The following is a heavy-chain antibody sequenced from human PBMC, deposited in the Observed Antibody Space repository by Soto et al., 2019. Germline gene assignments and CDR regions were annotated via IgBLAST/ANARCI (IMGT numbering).Heavy chain of an antibody. CDR2: MNPNSGNT. J-gene: IGHJ5*02. CDR3: ARTKARRYSSSSDRGHWFDP. Sequence: ASVKVPCKASGYTFTSYDINWVRQATGQGLEWMGWMNPNSGNTGYAQKFQGRVTMTRNTSISTAYMELSSLRSEDTAVYYCARTKARRYSSSSDRGHWFDPWGQGTLVTVSS. D-gene: IGHD6-6*01. V-gene: IGHV1-8*01. CDR1: GYTFTSYD.